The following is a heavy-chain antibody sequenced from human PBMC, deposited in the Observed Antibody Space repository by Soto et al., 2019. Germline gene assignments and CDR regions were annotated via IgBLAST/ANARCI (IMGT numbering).Heavy chain of an antibody. V-gene: IGHV3-23*01. D-gene: IGHD6-19*01. CDR2: ISGSGGST. CDR1: GFTFSSYA. J-gene: IGHJ4*02. Sequence: PGGSLRLSCAASGFTFSSYAMSWVRQAPGKGLEWVLAISGSGGSTYYADSVKGRFTISRDNSKNTLYLQMNSLRAEDTAVYYCAKPAGFPGYSSGWYDYWGQGTLVTVSS. CDR3: AKPAGFPGYSSGWYDY.